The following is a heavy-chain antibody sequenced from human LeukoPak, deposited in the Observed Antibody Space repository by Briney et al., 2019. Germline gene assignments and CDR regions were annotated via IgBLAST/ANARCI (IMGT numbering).Heavy chain of an antibody. CDR1: GFTFSSYA. V-gene: IGHV3-30*01. CDR2: ISYDGSNK. Sequence: GRSLRLSYAASGFTFSSYAMHWVRQAPGKGLEWVAVISYDGSNKYYADSVKGRFTISRDNSKNTLYLQMNSLRAEDTAVYYCARVGCSSTSCYRWLGYFDYWGQGTLVTVSS. D-gene: IGHD2-2*01. CDR3: ARVGCSSTSCYRWLGYFDY. J-gene: IGHJ4*02.